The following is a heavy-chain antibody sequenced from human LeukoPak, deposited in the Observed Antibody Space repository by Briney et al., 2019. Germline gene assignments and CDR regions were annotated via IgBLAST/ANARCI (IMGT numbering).Heavy chain of an antibody. CDR3: AKNGDRGAYCTGGTCYPYFYYYMDV. D-gene: IGHD2-15*01. CDR1: RFTFNIYG. Sequence: PGGSLRLSCAASRFTFNIYGMAWVRQAPGKGLEWVSAISGSGNNTDYADSVKGRFTISRDNSKNTLYLQMNSLRAEDTAIYYCAKNGDRGAYCTGGTCYPYFYYYMDVWGKGTTVTI. V-gene: IGHV3-23*01. J-gene: IGHJ6*03. CDR2: ISGSGNNT.